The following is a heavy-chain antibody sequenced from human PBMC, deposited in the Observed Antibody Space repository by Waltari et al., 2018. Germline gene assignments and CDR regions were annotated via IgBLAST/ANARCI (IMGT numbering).Heavy chain of an antibody. CDR3: ARGIITIFGVVIPPYGMDV. Sequence: EVQLVESGGGLVQPGGSLRLSCAASGFTFSSYEMNWVRQAPGKGREWVSYISSSGSTIYYADSVKGRFTISRDNAKNSLYLQMNSLRAEDTAVYYCARGIITIFGVVIPPYGMDVWGQGTTVTVSS. J-gene: IGHJ6*02. CDR1: GFTFSSYE. V-gene: IGHV3-48*03. D-gene: IGHD3-3*01. CDR2: ISSSGSTI.